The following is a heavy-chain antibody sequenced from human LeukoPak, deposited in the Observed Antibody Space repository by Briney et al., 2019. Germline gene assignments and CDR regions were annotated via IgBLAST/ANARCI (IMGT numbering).Heavy chain of an antibody. D-gene: IGHD3-9*01. V-gene: IGHV4-59*01. Sequence: PSETLSLTCTVSGGSISSYYWSWIRQPPGKRLEWIGYIYYSGSTNYNPSLKSRVTISVDTSKNQFSLKLSSVTAADTAVYYCARGSIKNFDYWGQGTLVTVSS. CDR1: GGSISSYY. CDR2: IYYSGST. CDR3: ARGSIKNFDY. J-gene: IGHJ4*02.